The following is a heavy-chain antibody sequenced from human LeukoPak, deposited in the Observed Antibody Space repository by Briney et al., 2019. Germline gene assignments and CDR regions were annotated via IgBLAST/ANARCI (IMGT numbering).Heavy chain of an antibody. CDR1: RFIFSGYS. J-gene: IGHJ4*02. Sequence: PGGSLRLSCAASRFIFSGYSMHWVRQTPGKGLEWVAVISYDGSNKYYADSVKGRFTISRDNSKNTLYLQMNSLRAEDTAVYYCARALGNSGYPFDYWGQGTLVTVSS. V-gene: IGHV3-30-3*01. CDR3: ARALGNSGYPFDY. D-gene: IGHD3-22*01. CDR2: ISYDGSNK.